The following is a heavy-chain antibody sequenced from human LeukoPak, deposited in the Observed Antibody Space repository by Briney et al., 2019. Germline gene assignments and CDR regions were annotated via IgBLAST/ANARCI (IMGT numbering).Heavy chain of an antibody. D-gene: IGHD1-26*01. J-gene: IGHJ4*02. Sequence: SETLSLTCAVYGGSFSGYYWSWIRQPPGKGLEWIGEINHSGSTNYNPSLKSRVTISVDTSKNQFSLKLSSVTAADTAVYYCARGRPQRLIQWELLRGFDYWGQGTPVTVSS. CDR1: GGSFSGYY. CDR2: INHSGST. CDR3: ARGRPQRLIQWELLRGFDY. V-gene: IGHV4-34*01.